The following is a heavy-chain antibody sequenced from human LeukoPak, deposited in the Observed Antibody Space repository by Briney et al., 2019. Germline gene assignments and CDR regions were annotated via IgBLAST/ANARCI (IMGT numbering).Heavy chain of an antibody. Sequence: TGGSLRLSCAGSEFPFSSHGMNWVRQAPGKGLEWVSGISPGGPTYYADSVKGRFSISRDDSKNTLYLQMINLRADDTAVYYCAKDGAWLRFDDWGQGILVTVSS. CDR1: EFPFSSHG. J-gene: IGHJ4*02. CDR2: ISPGGPT. CDR3: AKDGAWLRFDD. D-gene: IGHD5-12*01. V-gene: IGHV3-23*01.